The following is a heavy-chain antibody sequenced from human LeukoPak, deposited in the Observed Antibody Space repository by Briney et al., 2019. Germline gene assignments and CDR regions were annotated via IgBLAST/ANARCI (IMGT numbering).Heavy chain of an antibody. J-gene: IGHJ3*02. CDR1: GDSVSSNSAV. CDR3: ARLGLGGAFDI. Sequence: SRTLSLNCAISGDSVSSNSAVCNWIRQSPSRGLEWLGRTYYRSKWYNDYAVSVKSRITIKPDTSKNQFSLQLNSATPEDTAVYYCARLGLGGAFDIWGQGTMVTVSS. CDR2: TYYRSKWYN. D-gene: IGHD2-15*01. V-gene: IGHV6-1*01.